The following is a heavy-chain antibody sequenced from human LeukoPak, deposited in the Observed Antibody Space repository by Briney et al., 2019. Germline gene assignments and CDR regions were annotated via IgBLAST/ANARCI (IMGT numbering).Heavy chain of an antibody. CDR3: AGTYCGGDCYSTNFDY. D-gene: IGHD2-21*02. CDR2: IYTSGST. Sequence: SETLSLTCTVSGGSISSSSYYWGWIRQPPGKGLEWIGRIYTSGSTNYNPSLKSRVTISVDTSKNQFSLKLSSVTAADTAVYYCAGTYCGGDCYSTNFDYWGQGTLVTVSS. CDR1: GGSISSSSYY. J-gene: IGHJ4*02. V-gene: IGHV4-39*07.